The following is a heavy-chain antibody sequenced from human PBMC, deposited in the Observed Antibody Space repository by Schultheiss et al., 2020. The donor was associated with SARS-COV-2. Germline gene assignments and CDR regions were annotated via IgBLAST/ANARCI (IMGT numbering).Heavy chain of an antibody. CDR1: GFTFSSYW. D-gene: IGHD1-26*01. J-gene: IGHJ3*02. V-gene: IGHV3-7*01. CDR2: IKQDGSEK. Sequence: GESLKISCAASGFTFSSYWMSWVRQAPGKGLEWVANIKQDGSEKYYVDSVKGRFVISRDNARNSLHLQMDNLRAEDTAGYYCVRDGRGAGDALDIWGQGTLVTVSS. CDR3: VRDGRGAGDALDI.